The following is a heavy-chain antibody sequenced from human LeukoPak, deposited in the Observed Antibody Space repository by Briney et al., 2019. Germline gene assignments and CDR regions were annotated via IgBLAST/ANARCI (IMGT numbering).Heavy chain of an antibody. CDR1: GGSISSGGYY. D-gene: IGHD2-2*01. Sequence: SETLSLTCTVSGGSISSGGYYWSWIRQHPGKGLEWIRYMYYSGSTYYNPSLKSRVTISVDTSKNQFSLKLSSVTAADTAVYYCARYRHCSSTSCYHYYGMDVWGQGTTVTVPS. CDR2: MYYSGST. J-gene: IGHJ6*02. V-gene: IGHV4-31*03. CDR3: ARYRHCSSTSCYHYYGMDV.